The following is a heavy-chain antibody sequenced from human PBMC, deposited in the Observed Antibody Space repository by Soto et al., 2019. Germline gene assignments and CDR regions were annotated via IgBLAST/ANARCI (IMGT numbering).Heavy chain of an antibody. CDR3: VRQGFCSGASCNHYFYYYAMDV. CDR2: ISSRGTTI. Sequence: EVQLVESGGGPIQPGGSLRLICAASGLSVTANYMTWVRQAPGKGLEWVSFISSRGTTIYYADSVEGRFTISRDNAQNSLYLQMDSLRDEDTAVYYCVRQGFCSGASCNHYFYYYAMDVWGQGTTVIVSS. J-gene: IGHJ6*02. V-gene: IGHV3-48*02. D-gene: IGHD2-15*01. CDR1: GLSVTANY.